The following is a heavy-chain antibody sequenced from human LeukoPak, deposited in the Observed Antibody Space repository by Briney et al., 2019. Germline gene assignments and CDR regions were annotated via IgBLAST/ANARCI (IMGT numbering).Heavy chain of an antibody. CDR1: GGTFSSYA. Sequence: SVKVSCKASGGTFSSYAISWVRQAPGQGLEWMGGIIPIFGTANYAQKFQGRVTITADESTSTAYMELSSLRSEDTGVYYCARTVDYYYGMDVWGQGTTVTVSS. V-gene: IGHV1-69*01. J-gene: IGHJ6*02. CDR3: ARTVDYYYGMDV. CDR2: IIPIFGTA. D-gene: IGHD2-21*02.